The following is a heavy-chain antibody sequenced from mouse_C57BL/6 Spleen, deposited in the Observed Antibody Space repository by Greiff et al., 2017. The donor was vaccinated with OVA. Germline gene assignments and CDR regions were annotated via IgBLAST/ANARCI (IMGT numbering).Heavy chain of an antibody. CDR2: INPNNGGT. J-gene: IGHJ4*01. CDR3: ARQAKTSDSQARDYYAMGY. Sequence: EVQLQQSGPELVKPGASVKIPCKASGYTFTDYNMDWVKQSHGKSLEWIGDINPNNGGTIYNQKFKGKATLTVDKSSSTAYMELRSLTSEDTAVYYCARQAKTSDSQARDYYAMGYWGQGTSVTVSS. D-gene: IGHD3-3*01. CDR1: GYTFTDYN. V-gene: IGHV1-18*01.